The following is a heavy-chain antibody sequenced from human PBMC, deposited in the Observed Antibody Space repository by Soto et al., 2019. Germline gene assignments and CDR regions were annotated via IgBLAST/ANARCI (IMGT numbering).Heavy chain of an antibody. J-gene: IGHJ4*02. Sequence: QVQLVQSGAEVKKPGASVKVSCKASGYTFTSYGISWVRQAPGQGLEWMGWISAYNGNTNYAQKLQVRVTMTTDTATSTAYMELRSLRSDDTAVYYCARASYYDSSGYPTGVFDYWGQGTLVTVSS. CDR3: ARASYYDSSGYPTGVFDY. D-gene: IGHD3-22*01. CDR2: ISAYNGNT. V-gene: IGHV1-18*01. CDR1: GYTFTSYG.